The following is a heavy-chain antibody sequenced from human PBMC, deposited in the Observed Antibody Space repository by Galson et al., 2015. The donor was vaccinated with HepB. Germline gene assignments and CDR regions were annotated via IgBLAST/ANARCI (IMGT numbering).Heavy chain of an antibody. V-gene: IGHV3-48*02. CDR2: ISSSSTI. CDR1: GFTFSSYS. Sequence: SLRLSCAASGFTFSSYSMNWVRQAPGKGLEWVSYISSSSTIYYADSVKGRFTISRDNAKNSLYLQMNSLRDEDTAVYYCARGVLTMIVVADDAFDIWGQGTMITVSS. J-gene: IGHJ3*02. D-gene: IGHD3-22*01. CDR3: ARGVLTMIVVADDAFDI.